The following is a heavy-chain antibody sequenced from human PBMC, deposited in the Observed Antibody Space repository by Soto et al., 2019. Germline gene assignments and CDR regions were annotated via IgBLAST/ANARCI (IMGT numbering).Heavy chain of an antibody. J-gene: IGHJ6*02. CDR1: GGSITNYY. V-gene: IGHV4-59*08. Sequence: QVQLQESGPGLVKPSETLSLTCTVSGGSITNYYCSWFRQPPGKGLEWIGYINYDGYSAYNLSLKGXVXXSMGASKTQFSLMLESVTATDTAVYYCARHGFGPLHGLVDVWGPGTTVIVSS. CDR2: INYDGYS. CDR3: ARHGFGPLHGLVDV. D-gene: IGHD3-10*01.